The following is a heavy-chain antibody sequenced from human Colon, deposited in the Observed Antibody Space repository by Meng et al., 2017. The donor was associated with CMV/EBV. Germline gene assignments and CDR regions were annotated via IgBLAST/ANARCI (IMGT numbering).Heavy chain of an antibody. CDR1: GFSFNRHA. CDR2: ISYDGTHK. Sequence: GESLKISCSASGFSFNRHALHWVRQGPGKGLEWVAMISYDGTHKAFTASVKGRFTISRDNSRDTVYLQMNNLRPEDAATYFCARDSGTGSYVFHFDHWGLGAQVTVSS. CDR3: ARDSGTGSYVFHFDH. J-gene: IGHJ4*02. V-gene: IGHV3-30-3*01. D-gene: IGHD3-10*01.